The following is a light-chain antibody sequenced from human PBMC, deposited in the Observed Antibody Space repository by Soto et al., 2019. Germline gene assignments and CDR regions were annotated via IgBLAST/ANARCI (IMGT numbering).Light chain of an antibody. V-gene: IGKV1-5*03. J-gene: IGKJ1*01. Sequence: DIQMTQSPSTLSASVGDRVTITCRASQSISSWLAWYQHKPGKAXKLLVYKASSLESGVPSRFSGSGSGTEFTLTISSLQPDDFANYYCQQYNRYSPWTFGQGTKVDIK. CDR1: QSISSW. CDR2: KAS. CDR3: QQYNRYSPWT.